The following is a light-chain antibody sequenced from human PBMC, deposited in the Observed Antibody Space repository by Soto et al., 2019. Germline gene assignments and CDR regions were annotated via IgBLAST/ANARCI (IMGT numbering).Light chain of an antibody. Sequence: EIVLTQSPGTLSLSPGERATLSCRASQTVDINFLSWYQQRPGQAPRLVIYGTSSRATGIPDRFSGSGSGTDFTLTISRLEPEDFAVYYCQQYLSSPRTFGQGTKVDIK. CDR3: QQYLSSPRT. V-gene: IGKV3-20*01. CDR1: QTVDINF. CDR2: GTS. J-gene: IGKJ1*01.